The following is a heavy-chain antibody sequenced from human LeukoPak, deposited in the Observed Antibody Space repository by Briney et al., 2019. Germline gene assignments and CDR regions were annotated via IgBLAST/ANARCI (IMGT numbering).Heavy chain of an antibody. V-gene: IGHV1-18*04. Sequence: ADSVKVSCKASGYTFTSYYMHWVRQAPGQGPEWMGWISVDDGNTNYAQKLQGRATMTTDTSTSTAYMELRSLRSDDTAVYYCARGSRSGYYGMDVWGQGTTVTVSS. CDR1: GYTFTSYY. D-gene: IGHD6-13*01. CDR2: ISVDDGNT. CDR3: ARGSRSGYYGMDV. J-gene: IGHJ6*02.